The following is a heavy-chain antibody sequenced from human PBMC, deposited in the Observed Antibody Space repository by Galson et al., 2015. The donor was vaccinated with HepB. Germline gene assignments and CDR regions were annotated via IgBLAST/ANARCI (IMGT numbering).Heavy chain of an antibody. CDR1: GYTFTGYY. CDR2: INPNSGGT. Sequence: SVKVSCKASGYTFTGYYMHWVRQAPGQGLEWMGWINPNSGGTNYAQKFQGWVTMTRDTSISTAYMELRSLRSDDTAVYYCAIGKWFGELLFGHYWGQGTLVTVSS. J-gene: IGHJ4*02. V-gene: IGHV1-2*04. CDR3: AIGKWFGELLFGHY. D-gene: IGHD3-10*01.